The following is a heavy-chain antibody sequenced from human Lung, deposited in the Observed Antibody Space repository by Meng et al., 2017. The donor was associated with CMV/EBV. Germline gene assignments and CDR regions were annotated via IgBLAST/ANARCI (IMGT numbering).Heavy chain of an antibody. V-gene: IGHV3-30-3*02. CDR1: GFTFSDFA. CDR3: GNDRWYSGRHVDR. Sequence: GGSLRLSCAASGFTFSDFAMHWVRQAPGKGLEWVAGISYDGDKKYYADSVKGRFTISRDNAKNTLYLQIISVRPEDTAVYYCGNDRWYSGRHVDRWGQGTLVTVSS. CDR2: ISYDGDKK. J-gene: IGHJ5*02. D-gene: IGHD6-13*01.